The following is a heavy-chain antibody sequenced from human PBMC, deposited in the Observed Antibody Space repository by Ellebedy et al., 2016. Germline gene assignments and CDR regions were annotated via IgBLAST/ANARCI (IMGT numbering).Heavy chain of an antibody. Sequence: ASVKVSCKASGYSFTSYGFSWVRQAPGQGLEWMGWISAFNGHTYSSQKFQDRLTMTTDSSTSTAYMELRSLRSDDTAMYYCVRGGGNSNYWGQGTLVTVSS. CDR1: GYSFTSYG. J-gene: IGHJ4*02. CDR2: ISAFNGHT. D-gene: IGHD2-15*01. V-gene: IGHV1-18*01. CDR3: VRGGGNSNY.